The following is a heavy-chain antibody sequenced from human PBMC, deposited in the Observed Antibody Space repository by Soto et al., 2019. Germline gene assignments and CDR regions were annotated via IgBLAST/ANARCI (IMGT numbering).Heavy chain of an antibody. CDR3: ARFGIRYNWNEIPTRGYYYSYGMHV. Sequence: SETLSLTCAVYGGSFSGYYWSWIRQPPGKGLEWIGEINHSGSTNYNPSLKSRVTISVDTSKNQFSLKLSSVTAADTAVYYCARFGIRYNWNEIPTRGYYYSYGMHVWGQGTTVTVYS. CDR2: INHSGST. V-gene: IGHV4-34*01. J-gene: IGHJ6*02. CDR1: GGSFSGYY. D-gene: IGHD1-20*01.